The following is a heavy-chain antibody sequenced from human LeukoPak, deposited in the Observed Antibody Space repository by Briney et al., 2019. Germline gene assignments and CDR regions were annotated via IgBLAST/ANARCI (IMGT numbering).Heavy chain of an antibody. Sequence: PSETLSLTCAVYGGSFSGYYWSWIRQPPGKGLEWIGEINHSGSTNYNPSLKSRVTISVDTSKNQFSLKLSSVTAADTAVYYCARYGTRQPFDHWGQGTLVTVSS. CDR3: ARYGTRQPFDH. J-gene: IGHJ4*02. CDR1: GGSFSGYY. CDR2: INHSGST. D-gene: IGHD1-1*01. V-gene: IGHV4-34*01.